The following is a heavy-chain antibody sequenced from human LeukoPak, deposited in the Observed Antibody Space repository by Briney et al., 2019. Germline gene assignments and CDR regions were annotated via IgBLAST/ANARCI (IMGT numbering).Heavy chain of an antibody. J-gene: IGHJ4*02. D-gene: IGHD6-13*01. CDR2: IYYSGST. CDR1: GGSISSYY. Sequence: PSETLSLTCTVSGGSISSYYWSWIRQPPGKGLEWIGYIYYSGSTNYNPSLKSRVTISVDTSKNQFSLKLSSVTAADTAVYYCARGSDSSSWSVFDYWGQGTLVTVSS. V-gene: IGHV4-59*01. CDR3: ARGSDSSSWSVFDY.